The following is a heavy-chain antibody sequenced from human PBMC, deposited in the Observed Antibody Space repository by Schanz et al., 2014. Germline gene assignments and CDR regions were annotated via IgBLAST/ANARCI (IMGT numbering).Heavy chain of an antibody. V-gene: IGHV1-69*02. CDR3: ASSGAGYSSSWDFDY. Sequence: VQLEQSGAEVKKPGSSVKVSCKASGGTFSSFGINWVRQAPGQGLEWMGRIIPSLGLAKYEQKFQDKVTITADTSTTTAYMELSGLRSEDTAAYYCASSGAGYSSSWDFDYWGQGTLVTVSS. J-gene: IGHJ4*02. CDR2: IIPSLGLA. CDR1: GGTFSSFG. D-gene: IGHD6-13*01.